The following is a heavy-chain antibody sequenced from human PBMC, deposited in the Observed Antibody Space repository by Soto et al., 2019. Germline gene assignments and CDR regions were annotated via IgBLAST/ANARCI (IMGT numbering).Heavy chain of an antibody. Sequence: PSETLSLTCAVSGGSISSSNWWSWVRQPPGKGLEWIGEIYHSGSTNYNPSLKSRVTISVDKSKNQFSLKLSSVTAADTAVYYCASRIAVAVDYGMDVWGQGTTVTVSS. D-gene: IGHD6-19*01. CDR2: IYHSGST. J-gene: IGHJ6*02. CDR1: GGSISSSNW. V-gene: IGHV4-4*02. CDR3: ASRIAVAVDYGMDV.